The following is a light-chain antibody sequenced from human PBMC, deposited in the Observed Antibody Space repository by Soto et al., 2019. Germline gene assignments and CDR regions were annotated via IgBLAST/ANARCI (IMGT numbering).Light chain of an antibody. CDR3: SSYTSSSTLGV. V-gene: IGLV2-14*01. CDR2: DVS. CDR1: SSDVGGYNY. J-gene: IGLJ2*01. Sequence: QSALTQPASVSGSPGQSITISCTGTSSDVGGYNYVSWYQQHPGKAPKLMIYDVSNRPSGVSNRFSGSKSGNTASLTISGLQVEDEADYYCSSYTSSSTLGVFGGGTKVTVL.